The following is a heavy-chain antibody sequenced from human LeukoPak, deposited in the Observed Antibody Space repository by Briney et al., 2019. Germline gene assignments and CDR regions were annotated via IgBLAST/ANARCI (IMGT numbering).Heavy chain of an antibody. CDR2: IYGNAGRT. V-gene: IGHV3-23*01. J-gene: IGHJ4*02. Sequence: GGSLRLSCAASGFTFSSHAMNWVRQAPGKGLEWVSGIYGNAGRTFYADSVMGRFTMSRDNSKNTLYLQMDSLRAEDTAMYYCARARSDNYYSGVNYWGQGTLVTVSS. CDR1: GFTFSSHA. D-gene: IGHD3-22*01. CDR3: ARARSDNYYSGVNY.